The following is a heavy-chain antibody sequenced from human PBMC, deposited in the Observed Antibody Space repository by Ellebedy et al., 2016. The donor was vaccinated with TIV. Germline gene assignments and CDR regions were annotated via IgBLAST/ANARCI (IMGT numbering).Heavy chain of an antibody. J-gene: IGHJ4*02. CDR2: IYDRGDNT. CDR1: GFTFSNYA. Sequence: GGSLRLSXAASGFTFSNYAMSWVRQAPGKGLEWVSSIYDRGDNTYYADAVRGRFTISRDNSKNTLYLQMNSLRAEDTAVYYCARMGCTNGVCYFEGTDYWGQGTLVTVSS. CDR3: ARMGCTNGVCYFEGTDY. D-gene: IGHD2-8*01. V-gene: IGHV3-23*01.